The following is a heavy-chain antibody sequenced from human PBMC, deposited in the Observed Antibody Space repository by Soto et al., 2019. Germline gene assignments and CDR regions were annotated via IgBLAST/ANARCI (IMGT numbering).Heavy chain of an antibody. D-gene: IGHD4-17*01. CDR2: IYYSGST. Sequence: TLSLTCTVSGGSISSGGYYWSWIRQHPGKGLEWMGYIYYSGSTYYNPSLKSRVTISVDTSKNQFSLKLSSVTAADTAVYYCAREGPLLGTTAGDYYGMDVWGQGTTVS. CDR1: GGSISSGGYY. J-gene: IGHJ6*02. CDR3: AREGPLLGTTAGDYYGMDV. V-gene: IGHV4-31*03.